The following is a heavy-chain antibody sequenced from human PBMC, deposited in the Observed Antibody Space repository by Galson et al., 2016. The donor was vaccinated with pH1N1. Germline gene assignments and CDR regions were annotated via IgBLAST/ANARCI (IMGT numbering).Heavy chain of an antibody. CDR2: IRFDGYDQ. CDR3: AKDCGLGGDHGH. V-gene: IGHV3-30*02. J-gene: IGHJ4*02. Sequence: SLRLSCAASGFTFSAFGMHWVRQAPGKGLELVAFIRFDGYDQNYGDSVKGRFTVSRDTSKNTVYLQMNSLRSEDTAVYYCAKDCGLGGDHGHWGQGTLVTVSS. CDR1: GFTFSAFG. D-gene: IGHD3-16*01.